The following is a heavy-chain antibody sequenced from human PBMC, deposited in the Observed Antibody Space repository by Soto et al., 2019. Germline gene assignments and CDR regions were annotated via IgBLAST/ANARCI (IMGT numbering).Heavy chain of an antibody. CDR1: GFTFSSYA. V-gene: IGHV3-23*01. CDR3: ARRSSSWYFDY. CDR2: ISGSGDST. Sequence: EVQLLESGGGLVQPGGSLRLSCAASGFTFSSYAMNWVRQAPGKGLEWVSVISGSGDSTYYADSVKGRFTISRDNSKNTLYLQMNGLSAEDTAVYYCARRSSSWYFDYWGQGTLVTVSS. J-gene: IGHJ4*02. D-gene: IGHD6-13*01.